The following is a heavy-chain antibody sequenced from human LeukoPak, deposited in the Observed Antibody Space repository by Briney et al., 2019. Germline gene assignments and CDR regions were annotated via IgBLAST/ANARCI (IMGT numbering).Heavy chain of an antibody. J-gene: IGHJ6*02. CDR3: ARSSDYYDTMDV. D-gene: IGHD3-22*01. CDR1: GGSISSYY. Sequence: RSETLSLTCTVSGGSISSYYWSWIRQPAGKGLEWIGRIYTSGSTNYNPSLKSRATMSVDTSKNQFSLKLSSVTAADTAVYYCARSSDYYDTMDVWGQGTTVTVSS. CDR2: IYTSGST. V-gene: IGHV4-4*07.